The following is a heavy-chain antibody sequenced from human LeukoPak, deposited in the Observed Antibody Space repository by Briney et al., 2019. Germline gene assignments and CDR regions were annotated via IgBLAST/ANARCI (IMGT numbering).Heavy chain of an antibody. CDR2: INPNSVGT. CDR3: ARDYSGSYDY. D-gene: IGHD1-26*01. CDR1: GYTFTDYY. Sequence: ASVKVSCKASGYTFTDYYMHWVRQAPEQGLEWMGLINPNSVGTNYAQKFQGRVTMTRDTSISTAYMELSRLTSDDTAIYYCARDYSGSYDYWGQGTLVTVSS. J-gene: IGHJ4*02. V-gene: IGHV1-2*02.